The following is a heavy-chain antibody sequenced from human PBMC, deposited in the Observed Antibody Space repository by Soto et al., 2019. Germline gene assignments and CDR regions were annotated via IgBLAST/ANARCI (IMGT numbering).Heavy chain of an antibody. CDR2: ISSRSTYI. V-gene: IGHV3-21*01. Sequence: GGSLRLSCAASGFTFSNHTMNWVRQAPGKGLEWVSSISSRSTYIYYADSVKGRFTISRDNAKNSLYLQTNSLRAEDTAVYYCARVPQRIAVAGTSNRYYFDYWGRGILVTVSS. CDR3: ARVPQRIAVAGTSNRYYFDY. CDR1: GFTFSNHT. D-gene: IGHD6-19*01. J-gene: IGHJ4*02.